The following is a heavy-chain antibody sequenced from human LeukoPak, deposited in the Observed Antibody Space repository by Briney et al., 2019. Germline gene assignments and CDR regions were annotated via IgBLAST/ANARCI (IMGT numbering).Heavy chain of an antibody. CDR2: IIPIFGTA. J-gene: IGHJ6*02. V-gene: IGHV1-69*13. D-gene: IGHD2-2*01. Sequence: ASVKVSCKASGYTFTSYGISWVRQAPGQGLEWMGGIIPIFGTANYAQKFQGRVTITADESTSTAYMELSSLRSEDTAVYYCARGQGRVVPAAMMFYYYGMDVWGQGTTVTVSS. CDR3: ARGQGRVVPAAMMFYYYGMDV. CDR1: GYTFTSYG.